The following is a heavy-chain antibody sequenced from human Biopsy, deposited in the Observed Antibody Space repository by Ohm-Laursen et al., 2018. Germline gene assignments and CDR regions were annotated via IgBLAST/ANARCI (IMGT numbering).Heavy chain of an antibody. CDR2: IDPFTGVT. D-gene: IGHD1-26*01. CDR3: ATDAWWDLSLDAFHV. CDR1: GATVTSYA. V-gene: IGHV1-69*04. J-gene: IGHJ3*01. Sequence: AASVKVSCKASGATVTSYAISWVRQAPGQGLEWMGRIDPFTGVTNYAHNFRGRVTITADRSTPTAYVEVSSLRSDDTAVFYCATDAWWDLSLDAFHVWGQGTKVTVSS.